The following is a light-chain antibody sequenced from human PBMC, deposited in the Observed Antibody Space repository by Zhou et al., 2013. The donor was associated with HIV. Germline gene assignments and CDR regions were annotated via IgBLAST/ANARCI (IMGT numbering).Light chain of an antibody. Sequence: EIVMTQSPATLSVLPGERATVSCRASQSVSSSYLAWYQQKPGQAPRLLIYGASSRATGIPDRFSGSGSGTDFTLTISRLEPEDFAVYYCQQYSSSPTWTFGQGTKVEIK. J-gene: IGKJ1*01. CDR1: QSVSSSY. CDR3: QQYSSSPTWT. V-gene: IGKV3-20*01. CDR2: GAS.